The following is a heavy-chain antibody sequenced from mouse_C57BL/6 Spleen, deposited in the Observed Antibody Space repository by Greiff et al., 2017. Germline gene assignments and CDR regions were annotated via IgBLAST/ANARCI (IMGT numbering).Heavy chain of an antibody. CDR1: GFTFSSYA. V-gene: IGHV5-4*01. J-gene: IGHJ2*01. D-gene: IGHD4-1*01. CDR3: AREPSGTGYYLDY. CDR2: ISDGGSYT. Sequence: EVKLVESGGGLVKPGGSLKLSCAASGFTFSSYAMSWVRQTPEKRLEWVATISDGGSYTYYPDNVKGRFTISRDNDKNNLYLQMSHLKSEDTAMYYSAREPSGTGYYLDYWGQGTTLTVSA.